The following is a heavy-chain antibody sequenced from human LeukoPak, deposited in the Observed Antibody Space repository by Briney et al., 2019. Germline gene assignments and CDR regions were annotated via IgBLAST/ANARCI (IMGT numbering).Heavy chain of an antibody. CDR2: IIPIFGTA. Sequence: ASVKVSCKASGGTFSSYAISWVRQAPGQGLEWMGGIIPIFGTANYAQKFQGRVTMTRNTSISTAYMELSSLRSEDTAVYYCARDLGAGGDDYWGQGTLVTVSS. D-gene: IGHD3-16*01. CDR1: GGTFSSYA. CDR3: ARDLGAGGDDY. J-gene: IGHJ4*02. V-gene: IGHV1-69*05.